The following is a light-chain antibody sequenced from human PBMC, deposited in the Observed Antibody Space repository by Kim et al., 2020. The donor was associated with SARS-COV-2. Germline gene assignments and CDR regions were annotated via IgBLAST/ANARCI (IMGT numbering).Light chain of an antibody. CDR2: QDI. J-gene: IGLJ2*01. Sequence: VSVCPGQTASISSSGDQLGDKYVCWYQQKPGQSPVLVIYQDIKRPSGIPERFSGSNSGNTATLTLSGTQAMDEADYYCQAWDGRVVFGGGTQLTVL. CDR1: QLGDKY. V-gene: IGLV3-1*01. CDR3: QAWDGRVV.